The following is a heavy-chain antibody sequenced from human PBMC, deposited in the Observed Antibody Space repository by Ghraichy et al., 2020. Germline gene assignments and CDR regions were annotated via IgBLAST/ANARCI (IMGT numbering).Heavy chain of an antibody. V-gene: IGHV4-39*01. CDR2: IYNSGST. CDR1: GGSISSSSYY. D-gene: IGHD3-10*02. Sequence: SETLSLTCTVSGGSISSSSYYWGWIRKPPGKGLERIGSIYNSGSTYYNPSRKSRVTISVDTSKKQFSLKLSSVTAADTAVYYCARRRDFERNYYVPWHGACFDPCGQRTLVTVSS. J-gene: IGHJ5*02. CDR3: ARRRDFERNYYVPWHGACFDP.